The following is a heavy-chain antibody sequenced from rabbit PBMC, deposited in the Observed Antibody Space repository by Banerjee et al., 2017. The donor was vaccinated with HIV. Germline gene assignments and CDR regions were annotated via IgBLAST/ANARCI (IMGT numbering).Heavy chain of an antibody. D-gene: IGHD7-1*01. J-gene: IGHJ4*01. CDR1: GFSFSNKYV. CDR3: GRSSYAGYAGYGYGFNL. CDR2: INTSSGNT. Sequence: QEQLEESGGDLVKPEGSLTLTCTASGFSFSNKYVMCWVRQAPGKGLEWIACINTSSGNTVYASWAKGRFTISKTSSTTVTLQMTSLTAADTATYFCGRSSYAGYAGYGYGFNLWGPGTLVTV. V-gene: IGHV1S45*01.